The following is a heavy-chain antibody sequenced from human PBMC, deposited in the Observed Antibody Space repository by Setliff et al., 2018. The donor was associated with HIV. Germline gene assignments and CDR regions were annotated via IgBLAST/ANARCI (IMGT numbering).Heavy chain of an antibody. V-gene: IGHV3-30*02. D-gene: IGHD6-19*01. CDR2: IRYDTSNK. J-gene: IGHJ4*02. CDR3: ARVGQWLSFDY. CDR1: GFTFSTYG. Sequence: GGSLRLSCAASGFTFSTYGMHWVRQAPGKGLEWVAFIRYDTSNKYYADSVKGRFTISRDNSKNTVYLQMNSLRAEDTAVYYCARVGQWLSFDYWGQGALVTVSS.